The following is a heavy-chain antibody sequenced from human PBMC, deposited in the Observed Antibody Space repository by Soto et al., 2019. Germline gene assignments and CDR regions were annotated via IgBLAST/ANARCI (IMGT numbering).Heavy chain of an antibody. V-gene: IGHV4-59*01. Sequence: SETLSLTCTVSGGSISSYYWSWIRQPPGKGLEWIRYIYYSGTTSYNPSLNSRVTMSVDTSKNQFSLKVNSVTAADTAVYYCARESYYGSGATVVAYWGQGTLVTVS. D-gene: IGHD3-10*01. CDR3: ARESYYGSGATVVAY. J-gene: IGHJ4*02. CDR1: GGSISSYY. CDR2: IYYSGTT.